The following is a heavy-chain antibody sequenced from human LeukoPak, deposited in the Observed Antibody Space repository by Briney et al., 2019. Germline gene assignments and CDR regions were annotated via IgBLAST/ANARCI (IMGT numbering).Heavy chain of an antibody. J-gene: IGHJ4*02. CDR2: IYYSGST. CDR3: ARDALKERCNYGYLTFDY. Sequence: SETLSLTCTVSGGSISSSSYYWGWIRQPPGKGLEWIGSIYYSGSTYYNPSLKSRVTISVDTSKNQFSLKLSSVTAADTAVYYCARDALKERCNYGYLTFDYWGQGTLVTVSS. V-gene: IGHV4-39*07. CDR1: GGSISSSSYY. D-gene: IGHD5-18*01.